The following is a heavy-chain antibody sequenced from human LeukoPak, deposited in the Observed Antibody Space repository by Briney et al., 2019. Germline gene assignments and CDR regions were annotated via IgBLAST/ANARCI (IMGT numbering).Heavy chain of an antibody. CDR3: ARVGDGYNNFDY. Sequence: ASVKVSCKASGYTFTSYGISWVRQAPGQGLEWMGRINPNRGGTNYAQKFQGRVTMTRDTSISTAYMELSRLRSDDTAVYYCARVGDGYNNFDYWGQGTLVTVSS. V-gene: IGHV1-2*06. CDR2: INPNRGGT. CDR1: GYTFTSYG. J-gene: IGHJ4*02. D-gene: IGHD5-24*01.